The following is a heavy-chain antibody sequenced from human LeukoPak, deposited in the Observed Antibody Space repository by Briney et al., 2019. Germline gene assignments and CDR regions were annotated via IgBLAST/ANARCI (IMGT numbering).Heavy chain of an antibody. V-gene: IGHV3-33*01. J-gene: IGHJ6*02. Sequence: GGSLRLSCAASGFTFSIYGMHWVRQAPGKGLEWVSVIWYDGNNINYADSVKGRFTISRDNSKNTLYLQMNSLRVEDTAVYYCARVKTTVTGGVDVWGQGTTVTVSS. CDR1: GFTFSIYG. D-gene: IGHD4-17*01. CDR2: IWYDGNNI. CDR3: ARVKTTVTGGVDV.